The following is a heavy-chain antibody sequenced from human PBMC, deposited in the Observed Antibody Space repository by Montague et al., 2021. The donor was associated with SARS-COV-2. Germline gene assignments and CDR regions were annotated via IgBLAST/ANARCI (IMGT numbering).Heavy chain of an antibody. V-gene: IGHV4-4*09. CDR1: GDSIRESH. Sequence: SETLSLTCTVYGDSIRESHWSWIRQPPGKGLDWIGYIDNSGSTNYNPALESRVTLTVSASNNQFYLTLRSVTAADTAVYYCARLTGSRDYYYRYDLDVWVQGTTVTVSS. CDR3: ARLTGSRDYYYRYDLDV. D-gene: IGHD1-20*01. J-gene: IGHJ6*02. CDR2: IDNSGST.